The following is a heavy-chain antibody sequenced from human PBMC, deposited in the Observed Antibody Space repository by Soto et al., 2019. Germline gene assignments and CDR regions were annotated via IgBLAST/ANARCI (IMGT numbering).Heavy chain of an antibody. V-gene: IGHV4-31*03. CDR1: GGSISSGGYY. CDR2: IYDSGST. J-gene: IGHJ4*02. Sequence: QVELQESGPGLVKPSQTLSLTCTVSGGSISSGGYYWSWIRQHPGKGPDWIGYIYDSGSTHYNPPLKIRATRSGDTSKNQFPLKLSSVTAADTAVYYCASQATGWYPDYWGQGTLVTVSS. CDR3: ASQATGWYPDY. D-gene: IGHD6-19*01.